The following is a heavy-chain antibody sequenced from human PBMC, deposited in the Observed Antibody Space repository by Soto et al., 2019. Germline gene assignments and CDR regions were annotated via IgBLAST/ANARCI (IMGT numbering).Heavy chain of an antibody. D-gene: IGHD3-22*01. J-gene: IGHJ4*02. Sequence: QVQLQESGPGLVKPSETLSLTCTVSGGSNGSYYWSWVRQPPGKGLEWIGYIHFSGRTNYNPSLKSRVTISVDTSKNQFSLRLSTVPAADTAVYFCARERPYYGFDYWGQGTLVTVSS. CDR3: ARERPYYGFDY. CDR2: IHFSGRT. CDR1: GGSNGSYY. V-gene: IGHV4-59*01.